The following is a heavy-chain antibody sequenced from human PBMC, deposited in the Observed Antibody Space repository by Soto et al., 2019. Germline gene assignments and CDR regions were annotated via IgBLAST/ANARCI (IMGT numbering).Heavy chain of an antibody. CDR1: GGTFSSYA. V-gene: IGHV1-69*13. CDR3: ARVNYYDSSGYSLFDY. D-gene: IGHD3-22*01. Sequence: SVKVSCKASGGTFSSYAISWVRQAPGQGLEWMGGIIPIFGTANYAQKFQGRVTITADESTSTAYMELSSLRSEDTAVYYCARVNYYDSSGYSLFDYWGQGTLVTVSS. J-gene: IGHJ4*02. CDR2: IIPIFGTA.